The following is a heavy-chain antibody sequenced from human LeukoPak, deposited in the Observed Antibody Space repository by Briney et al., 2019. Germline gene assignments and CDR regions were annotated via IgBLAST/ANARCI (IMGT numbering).Heavy chain of an antibody. V-gene: IGHV1-8*01. Sequence: ASVKVSCKASGYTFTSYDINWVRQATGQGLEWMGWMNPNSGNTGYAQKFQGRVTMTRNTSISTAYMELSSLRSEDTAVYYCARDRGYCSGGSCYQPDYWGREPWSPSPQ. CDR2: MNPNSGNT. J-gene: IGHJ4*02. D-gene: IGHD2-15*01. CDR3: ARDRGYCSGGSCYQPDY. CDR1: GYTFTSYD.